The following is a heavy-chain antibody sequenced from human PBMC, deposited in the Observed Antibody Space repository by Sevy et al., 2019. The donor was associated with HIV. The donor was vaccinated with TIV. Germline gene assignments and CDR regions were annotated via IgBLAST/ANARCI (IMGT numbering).Heavy chain of an antibody. J-gene: IGHJ6*02. CDR2: ISYSGST. CDR3: VRGGGRTDWGMDV. CDR1: GGSISSYY. V-gene: IGHV4-59*01. Sequence: SETLSLTCTVSGGSISSYYWSWIRQPPGKGLEWIGYISYSGSTNDNPSLRSRVTISIDTSKNQFSLRLSSVSAADTAVYSCVRGGGRTDWGMDVWGPGTTVTVSS. D-gene: IGHD1-1*01.